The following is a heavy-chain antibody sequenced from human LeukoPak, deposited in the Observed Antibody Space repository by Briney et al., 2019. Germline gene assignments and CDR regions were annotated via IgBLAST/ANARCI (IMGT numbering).Heavy chain of an antibody. V-gene: IGHV3-30*03. Sequence: PGGSLRLSCVASGFSFRSYGMHWVRQAPGKGLEWVAVISYDGSKENYADPVKGRFTISRDNSKNTLFLQMNSLRGEETAVYFCARTGTHKDSSSWQTYHFYGMDVWGQGTTVTVSS. D-gene: IGHD6-13*01. J-gene: IGHJ6*02. CDR2: ISYDGSKE. CDR3: ARTGTHKDSSSWQTYHFYGMDV. CDR1: GFSFRSYG.